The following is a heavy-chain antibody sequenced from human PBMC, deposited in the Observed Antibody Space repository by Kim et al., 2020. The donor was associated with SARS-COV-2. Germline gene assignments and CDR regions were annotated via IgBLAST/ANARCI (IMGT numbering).Heavy chain of an antibody. D-gene: IGHD3-16*01. J-gene: IGHJ4*02. V-gene: IGHV3-43*01. CDR1: GFIFHEYT. CDR3: AKEKSRIGDF. CDR2: ITWDGDST. Sequence: GGSLRLSCAASGFIFHEYTMHWVRQAPGKGLEWVALITWDGDSTFYADSVRDRFTISRDNSENSLYMQMNSLTIEDSALYYCAKEKSRIGDFWGQGTLVTVPS.